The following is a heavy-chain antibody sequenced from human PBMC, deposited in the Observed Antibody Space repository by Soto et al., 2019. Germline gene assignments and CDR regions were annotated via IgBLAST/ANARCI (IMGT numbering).Heavy chain of an antibody. D-gene: IGHD2-15*01. CDR3: SRAGRRGGSLTPPRTFDY. V-gene: IGHV1-69*13. CDR1: GGTFSNYA. J-gene: IGHJ4*02. CDR2: IIPIFDTA. Sequence: SVKVSCKASGGTFSNYAINWVRQAPGQGLEWMGGIIPIFDTANFAQKFQGRVTINADESTSTAYMELSSLRYEDTAVYYCSRAGRRGGSLTPPRTFDYWGQGTLVTVSS.